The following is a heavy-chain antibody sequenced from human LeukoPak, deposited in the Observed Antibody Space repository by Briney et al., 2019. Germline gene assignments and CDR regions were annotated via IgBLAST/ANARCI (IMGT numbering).Heavy chain of an antibody. Sequence: SQTLSLTCTVSDGSISSGSYYWSWIRQPAGKGLEWIGYIYYSGSTNYNPSLKSRVTISVDTSKNQFSLKLSSVTAADTAVYYCARGWSGYTYYFDYWGQGTLVTVSS. CDR3: ARGWSGYTYYFDY. V-gene: IGHV4-61*10. CDR2: IYYSGST. CDR1: DGSISSGSYY. J-gene: IGHJ4*02. D-gene: IGHD3-3*01.